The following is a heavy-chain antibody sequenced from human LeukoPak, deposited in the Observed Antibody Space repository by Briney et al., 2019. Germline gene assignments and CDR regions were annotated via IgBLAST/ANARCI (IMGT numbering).Heavy chain of an antibody. CDR2: INTDGSNT. CDR3: TRGYNWYYFDY. J-gene: IGHJ4*02. D-gene: IGHD1-1*01. CDR1: GFTFSSYW. Sequence: GGSLILSCAASGFTFSSYWIHWVRQAPGEGPVWVSHINTDGSNTKYADSVKGRFTISRDNAKNTVYLQMNSLRAEDTAVYFCTRGYNWYYFDYWGQGTLVTVSS. V-gene: IGHV3-74*01.